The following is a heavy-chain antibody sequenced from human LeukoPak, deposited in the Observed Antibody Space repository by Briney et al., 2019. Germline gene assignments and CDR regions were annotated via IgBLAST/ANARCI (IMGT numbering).Heavy chain of an antibody. V-gene: IGHV3-48*03. D-gene: IGHD6-19*01. Sequence: GGSLRLSCAASGFXFSSYEMNWVRQAPGKGLEWVSYISSSGSAIYYADSLKGRFTISRDNAKNSLYLQMNSLRAEDTAVYYCARAIGWQGYDYWGQGTLVTVSS. CDR3: ARAIGWQGYDY. J-gene: IGHJ4*02. CDR2: ISSSGSAI. CDR1: GFXFSSYE.